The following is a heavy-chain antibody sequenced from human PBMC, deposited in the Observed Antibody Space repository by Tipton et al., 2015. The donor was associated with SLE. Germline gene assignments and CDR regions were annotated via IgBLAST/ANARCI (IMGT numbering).Heavy chain of an antibody. CDR2: IYYSGST. CDR1: GGSISSHY. Sequence: LRLSCTVSGGSISSHYWSWIRQPPGKGLEWIGYIYYSGSTNYNPSLKSRVTISVDTSKNQVSLKLSFVTAADTAVYYCAREAEVYGMDVWGQGTTVTVSS. CDR3: AREAEVYGMDV. J-gene: IGHJ6*02. V-gene: IGHV4-59*11.